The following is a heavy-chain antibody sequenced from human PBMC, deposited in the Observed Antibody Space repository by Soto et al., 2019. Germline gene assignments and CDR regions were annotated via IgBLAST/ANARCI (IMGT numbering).Heavy chain of an antibody. D-gene: IGHD3-16*02. V-gene: IGHV3-74*01. CDR1: GFTLSRHW. Sequence: GGSLRLSCAASGFTLSRHWMHWVRQAPGKGLVWVSRISSDGSSTTYADSVKARVTISRDDIKNTLYLQMNSLRAEDTAVYYCVRGLYGGYRYTIDVWGQATTVTVSS. CDR3: VRGLYGGYRYTIDV. CDR2: ISSDGSST. J-gene: IGHJ6*02.